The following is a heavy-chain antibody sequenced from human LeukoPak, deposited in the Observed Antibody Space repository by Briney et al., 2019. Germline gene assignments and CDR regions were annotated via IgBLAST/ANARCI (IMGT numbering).Heavy chain of an antibody. D-gene: IGHD6-13*01. CDR3: ARARTQLVRWEFDY. CDR1: GGSISSGGYY. CDR2: MYYSGST. J-gene: IGHJ4*02. V-gene: IGHV4-31*11. Sequence: NPSETLSLTCAVSGGSISSGGYYWSWIRQHPGKGLEWIGYMYYSGSTYYNPSLKSRVSISVDTSKNHFSLKLSSVTAADTAVYYCARARTQLVRWEFDYWGQGTLVTVSS.